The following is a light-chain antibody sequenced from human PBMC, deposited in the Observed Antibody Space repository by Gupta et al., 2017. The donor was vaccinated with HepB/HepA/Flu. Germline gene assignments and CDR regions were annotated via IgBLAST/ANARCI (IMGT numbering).Light chain of an antibody. CDR1: QSVSSY. Sequence: EIVLTQSPATLSLSPEERATLSCRASQSVSSYLAWYQQKPGQAPRLPIYDASNRATGIPARFSGSGSGTDFTLTISRLEPEDFAVYSCQQRSNWPPVTFGGGTKVEIK. V-gene: IGKV3-11*01. J-gene: IGKJ4*01. CDR3: QQRSNWPPVT. CDR2: DAS.